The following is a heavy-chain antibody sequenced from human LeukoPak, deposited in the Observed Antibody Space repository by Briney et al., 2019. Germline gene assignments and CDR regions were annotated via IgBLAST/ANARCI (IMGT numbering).Heavy chain of an antibody. Sequence: ASVKVSCKASGYTFTSYGISWVRQAPGQGLEWMGWISAYNGNTNSAQKLQGRVTMTTDTSTSTAYMELRSLRSDDTAVYYCARDPKNYYDSSGYYSNYWGQGTLVTVSS. J-gene: IGHJ4*02. D-gene: IGHD3-22*01. V-gene: IGHV1-18*01. CDR1: GYTFTSYG. CDR2: ISAYNGNT. CDR3: ARDPKNYYDSSGYYSNY.